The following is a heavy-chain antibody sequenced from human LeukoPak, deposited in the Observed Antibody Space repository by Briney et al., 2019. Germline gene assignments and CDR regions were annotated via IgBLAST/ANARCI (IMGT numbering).Heavy chain of an antibody. Sequence: ASETLSLTCAVYGESFSGYYWSWIRQPPGKGLEWIGEINHSGSTNYNPSLTSRVTMSVDTSKNQFSLKLSSVTAADTAIYYCARDHTETSSLNFRNYYYYGMDIWGQGTTVIVSS. CDR2: INHSGST. CDR3: ARDHTETSSLNFRNYYYYGMDI. D-gene: IGHD4-4*01. CDR1: GESFSGYY. J-gene: IGHJ6*02. V-gene: IGHV4-34*09.